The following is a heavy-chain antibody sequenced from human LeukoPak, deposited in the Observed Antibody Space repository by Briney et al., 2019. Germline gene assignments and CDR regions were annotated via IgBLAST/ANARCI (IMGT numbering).Heavy chain of an antibody. CDR3: AKRGVVIRVILVGFHKEAYYFDS. J-gene: IGHJ4*02. Sequence: GGSLRLSCAVSGITLSNYGMSWVRQAPGKGLEWVAGISDSGGSTNYADSVKGRFTISRDNPKNTRYLQMNSLRAEDTAVYFCAKRGVVIRVILVGFHKEAYYFDSWGQGALVTVSS. V-gene: IGHV3-23*01. CDR2: ISDSGGST. D-gene: IGHD3-22*01. CDR1: GITLSNYG.